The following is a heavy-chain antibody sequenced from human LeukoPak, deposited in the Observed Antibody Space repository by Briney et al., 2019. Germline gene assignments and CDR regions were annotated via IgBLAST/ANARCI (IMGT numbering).Heavy chain of an antibody. V-gene: IGHV4-34*01. D-gene: IGHD2-15*01. J-gene: IGHJ5*02. Sequence: PSETLSLTSAVYGGSFSGYYWSWIRQPPGKGLEWIGEINHSGSTNYNPSLKSRVTISVDTSKNQFSLKLSSVTAADTAVYYCARAYSPRVTCSGGSCYVWFDPWGQGTLVTVSS. CDR3: ARAYSPRVTCSGGSCYVWFDP. CDR1: GGSFSGYY. CDR2: INHSGST.